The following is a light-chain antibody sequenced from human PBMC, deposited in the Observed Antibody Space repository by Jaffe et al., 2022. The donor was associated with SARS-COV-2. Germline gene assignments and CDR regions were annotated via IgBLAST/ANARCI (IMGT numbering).Light chain of an antibody. CDR2: KAS. J-gene: IGKJ1*01. Sequence: DIQMTQSPSTVSASVGDRVTITCRASQSISYWLAWYQQKPGKAPKLLISKASNLESGVPSSFSGSGSGTEFTLTISCLQPDDFATYYCQQYSLYPRTFGQGTKVEIK. CDR1: QSISYW. V-gene: IGKV1-5*03. CDR3: QQYSLYPRT.